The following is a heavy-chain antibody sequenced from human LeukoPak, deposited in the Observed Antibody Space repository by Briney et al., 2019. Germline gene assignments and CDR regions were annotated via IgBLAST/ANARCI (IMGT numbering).Heavy chain of an antibody. D-gene: IGHD4-17*01. CDR2: IKQDGSEK. V-gene: IGHV3-7*03. J-gene: IGHJ4*02. CDR3: ARVVDHDYGDYYLDY. CDR1: GFTFSSRDW. Sequence: GGSLRLSCVASGFTFSSRDWMTWVRQAPGKGLEWVANIKQDGSEKNYVDSVKGRFTISRDNAKNSVDLQMNSLRAEDTAVYYCARVVDHDYGDYYLDYWGQGTLVTVSS.